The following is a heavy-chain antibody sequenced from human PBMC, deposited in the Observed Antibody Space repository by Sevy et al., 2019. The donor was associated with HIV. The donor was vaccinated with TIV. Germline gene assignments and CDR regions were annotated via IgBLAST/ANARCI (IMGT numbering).Heavy chain of an antibody. J-gene: IGHJ4*02. V-gene: IGHV3-13*01. CDR1: GFTFSSYD. CDR2: TETAGNT. CDR3: ARVLRTSSGWFHFDY. D-gene: IGHD6-19*01. Sequence: GGSLRLSCATSGFTFSSYDMHWVRQPTGKGLEWVSATETAGNTHYSDSVKGRFTVSRENAKNSLVLQMNSLTDVDSAVYFCARVLRTSSGWFHFDYWGQGALVTVSS.